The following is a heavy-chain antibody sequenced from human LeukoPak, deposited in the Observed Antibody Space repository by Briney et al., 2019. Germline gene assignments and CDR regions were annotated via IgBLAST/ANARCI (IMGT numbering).Heavy chain of an antibody. CDR2: IYHSGST. J-gene: IGHJ6*04. CDR3: AREGAVAGHYYHGMDV. V-gene: IGHV4-4*02. CDR1: GGSISSSNW. D-gene: IGHD6-19*01. Sequence: PSGTLSLTCAVSGGSISSSNWSSWVRQPPGKGLEWVGEIYHSGSTNYNPSLKSRVTISVDKSKNQFSLKLSSVTAADTAVYYCAREGAVAGHYYHGMDVWGKGTTVTVSS.